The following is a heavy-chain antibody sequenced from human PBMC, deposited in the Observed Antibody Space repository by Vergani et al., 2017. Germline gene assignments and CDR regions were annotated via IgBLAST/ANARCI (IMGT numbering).Heavy chain of an antibody. Sequence: EVQLLESGGGLVQPGGSLRLSCAASGFTFSSYAMSWVRQATGKGMEWVSAIRGSGGSTYYADSVKGRFTISRDNSKNTLYLQMNSRSAEDTAVYYCATTRVYCSSTSCLFWGQGTLVTVSS. D-gene: IGHD2-2*01. J-gene: IGHJ4*02. CDR3: ATTRVYCSSTSCLF. CDR2: IRGSGGST. V-gene: IGHV3-23*01. CDR1: GFTFSSYA.